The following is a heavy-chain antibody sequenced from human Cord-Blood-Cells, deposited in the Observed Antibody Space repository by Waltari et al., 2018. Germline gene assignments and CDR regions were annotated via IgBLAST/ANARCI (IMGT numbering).Heavy chain of an antibody. CDR3: TTDVVDCSGGSCYYFDY. CDR1: GFTFSNAW. CDR2: IKSKPEGGTT. Sequence: EVQLVESGGGLVKPGGSLRLSCAASGFTFSNAWMSWVRQAPGKGLEWVGRIKSKPEGGTTDYAAPVKGRFTISRDDSKNTLYLQMKSLKTEDTAVYYCTTDVVDCSGGSCYYFDYWGQGTLVTVSS. D-gene: IGHD2-15*01. J-gene: IGHJ4*02. V-gene: IGHV3-15*01.